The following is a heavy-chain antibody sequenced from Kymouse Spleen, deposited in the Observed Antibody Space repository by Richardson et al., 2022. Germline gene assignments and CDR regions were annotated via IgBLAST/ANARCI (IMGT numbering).Heavy chain of an antibody. Sequence: EVQLVESGGGLVKPGGSLRLSCAASGFTFSNAWMSWVRQAPGKGLEWVGRIKSKTDGGTTDYAAPVKGRFTISRDDSKNTLYLQMNSLKTEDTAVYYCTTEDNWNYYGMDVWGQGTTVTVSS. D-gene: IGHD1-20*01,IGHD1-7*01. CDR1: GFTFSNAW. J-gene: IGHJ6*02. CDR3: TTEDNWNYYGMDV. CDR2: IKSKTDGGTT. V-gene: IGHV3-15*01.